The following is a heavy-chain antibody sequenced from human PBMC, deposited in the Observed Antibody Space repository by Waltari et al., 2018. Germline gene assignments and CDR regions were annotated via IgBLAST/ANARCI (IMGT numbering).Heavy chain of an antibody. CDR2: ISYSGIT. D-gene: IGHD2-21*02. CDR1: GGSTHHYY. Sequence: QVQLQESGPGLVKPSETLSLTCTVSGGSTHHYYCSWTRQPPGKRPEWIGYISYSGITDDNSPRESRVTMSVDTSRSQFSLKLRSVTDADTATYYCVRGCAGGACYSDTYYSMDVWGKGTTVTVSS. J-gene: IGHJ6*03. V-gene: IGHV4-59*04. CDR3: VRGCAGGACYSDTYYSMDV.